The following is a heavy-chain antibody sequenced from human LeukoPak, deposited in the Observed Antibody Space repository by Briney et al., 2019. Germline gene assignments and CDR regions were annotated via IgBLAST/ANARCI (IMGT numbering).Heavy chain of an antibody. V-gene: IGHV3-30-3*01. CDR3: ARERQDTVIHSGAFDI. D-gene: IGHD2-21*02. Sequence: GGSLRLSCAASGFTFSNYFMHWVRQDPGKGLEWVADIASDGSHTFYVESVKGRFTISRDNSKNTLYLQMNSLGPEDTAVYFCARERQDTVIHSGAFDIWSQGTMVTVSS. CDR2: IASDGSHT. J-gene: IGHJ3*02. CDR1: GFTFSNYF.